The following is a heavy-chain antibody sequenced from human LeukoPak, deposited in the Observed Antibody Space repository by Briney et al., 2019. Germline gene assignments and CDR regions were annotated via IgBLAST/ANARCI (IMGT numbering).Heavy chain of an antibody. V-gene: IGHV1-69*05. J-gene: IGHJ4*02. CDR2: IIPIFGTA. Sequence: SVKVSCKASVGTFSSYAISWVRQAPGQGLEWMGGIIPIFGTANYAQKFQGRVTITTDESTSTAYMEVSSLRSEDTAVYYCASEGYYDSSALDYWGQGTLVTVSS. CDR3: ASEGYYDSSALDY. D-gene: IGHD3-22*01. CDR1: VGTFSSYA.